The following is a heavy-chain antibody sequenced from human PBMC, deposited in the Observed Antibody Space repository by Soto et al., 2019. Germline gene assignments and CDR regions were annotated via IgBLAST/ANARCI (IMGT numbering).Heavy chain of an antibody. D-gene: IGHD2-15*01. Sequence: SETLSLTCTVSGGSITSYYCIFIRHPPEKGLEWIVYIYYSGNTNLKYNPSLKSRVTISVDTSKNQFSLKLSSMTAADTAVYYCARVRWQSNAFDIWGQGTMVTVSS. CDR2: IYYSGNT. CDR1: GGSITSYY. CDR3: ARVRWQSNAFDI. J-gene: IGHJ3*02. V-gene: IGHV4-59*01.